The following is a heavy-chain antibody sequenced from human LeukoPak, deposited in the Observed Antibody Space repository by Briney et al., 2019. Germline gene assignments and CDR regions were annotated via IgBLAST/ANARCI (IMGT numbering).Heavy chain of an antibody. D-gene: IGHD3-3*01. CDR3: AKDSTIFGVVINWFDP. V-gene: IGHV3-49*04. Sequence: PGGSLRLSCTASGFTFGDYAMSWVRQAPGKGLEWVGFIRSKAYRETTEYAASVKGRFSISRDDSKSIAYLQMNSLRAEDTAVYYCAKDSTIFGVVINWFDPWGQGTLVTVSS. J-gene: IGHJ5*02. CDR2: IRSKAYRETT. CDR1: GFTFGDYA.